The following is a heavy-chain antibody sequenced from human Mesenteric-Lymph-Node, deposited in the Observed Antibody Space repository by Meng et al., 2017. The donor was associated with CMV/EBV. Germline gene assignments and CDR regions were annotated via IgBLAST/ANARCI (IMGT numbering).Heavy chain of an antibody. CDR2: ITWNSGNI. J-gene: IGHJ4*02. Sequence: SLKISCAASGFIFDDYTMHWVRQAPGKGLEWVAGITWNSGNIEYADSVKGRFTISRDNAKNSLYLQMNSLRAEDTAVYYCAKKSDVSGFTIKGYFSYWGQGTLFPVSS. D-gene: IGHD3-22*01. CDR3: AKKSDVSGFTIKGYFSY. V-gene: IGHV3-9*01. CDR1: GFIFDDYT.